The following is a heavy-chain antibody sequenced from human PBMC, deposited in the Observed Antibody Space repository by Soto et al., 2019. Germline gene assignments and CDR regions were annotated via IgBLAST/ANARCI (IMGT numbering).Heavy chain of an antibody. J-gene: IGHJ5*02. CDR1: GGSISSGDYY. V-gene: IGHV4-30-4*01. CDR3: ARERPDGSRLAP. D-gene: IGHD6-13*01. CDR2: IYYSGST. Sequence: QVQLQESGPGLVKPSQTLSLTCTVSGGSISSGDYYWSWIRQPPGKGLEWIGYIYYSGSTYYNPSLKSRVTISADTSKNQVSLKLRSGTAAATAVYYCARERPDGSRLAPWGQGTLVTVSS.